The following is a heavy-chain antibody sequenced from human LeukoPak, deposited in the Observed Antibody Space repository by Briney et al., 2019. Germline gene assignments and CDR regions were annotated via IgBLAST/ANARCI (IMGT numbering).Heavy chain of an antibody. Sequence: IPSETLSLTCTVSGGSISSHYWSWIRQPPGKGLEWSAYIYYTGSTNYKPSLRSRVTISVDTSKNQFSLKLNSATAADTAMYYCARGPGSSGYCSTTICYTDAFDVWGQGTMVTVSS. D-gene: IGHD2-2*02. CDR1: GGSISSHY. V-gene: IGHV4-59*11. CDR2: IYYTGST. J-gene: IGHJ3*01. CDR3: ARGPGSSGYCSTTICYTDAFDV.